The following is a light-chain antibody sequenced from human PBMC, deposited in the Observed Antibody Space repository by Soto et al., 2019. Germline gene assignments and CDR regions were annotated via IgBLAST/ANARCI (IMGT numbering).Light chain of an antibody. V-gene: IGKV3-11*01. CDR1: QSVYSF. Sequence: ETVLTQSPVTVSLSPGERATLSCRASQSVYSFLAWYQQKPGQAPRLLIYDASKRATGIPARFSGSGSGTDFTLTISSLEPEDVAVYYCQHRTNGPLTFGGGTKVEI. CDR3: QHRTNGPLT. J-gene: IGKJ4*01. CDR2: DAS.